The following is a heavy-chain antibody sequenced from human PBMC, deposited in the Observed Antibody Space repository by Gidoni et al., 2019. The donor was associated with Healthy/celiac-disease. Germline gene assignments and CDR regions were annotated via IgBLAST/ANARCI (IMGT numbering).Heavy chain of an antibody. Sequence: EVQLVESGGGLVQPGGSLRLSCVGSGFTFSNHEMNWVRQAPGKGLEWVSYISNSGSAMYYADSVRGRFTISRDNAKNSLYLQMNSLRAEDTAVYYCARWNHFDYWGQGTLVTVSS. CDR1: GFTFSNHE. CDR2: ISNSGSAM. J-gene: IGHJ4*02. V-gene: IGHV3-48*03. CDR3: ARWNHFDY. D-gene: IGHD1-1*01.